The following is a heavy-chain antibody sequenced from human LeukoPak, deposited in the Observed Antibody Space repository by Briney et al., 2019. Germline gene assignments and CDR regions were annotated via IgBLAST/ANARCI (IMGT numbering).Heavy chain of an antibody. CDR3: AREACREMRLMWPSLGGQDCRYDS. Sequence: SETLSLTCTVSGGSISGHYWSWLRQPPGKGLEWIGYIYYSGSTNYNPSLKSRVTISLDTSKNQFSLKLSSVTAADTAVYYCAREACREMRLMWPSLGGQDCRYDSWGQGTLVTVSS. D-gene: IGHD3-16*01. CDR2: IYYSGST. J-gene: IGHJ4*02. V-gene: IGHV4-59*11. CDR1: GGSISGHY.